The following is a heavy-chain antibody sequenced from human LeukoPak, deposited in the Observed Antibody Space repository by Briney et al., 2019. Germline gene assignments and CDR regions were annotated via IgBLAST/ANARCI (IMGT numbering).Heavy chain of an antibody. D-gene: IGHD3-22*01. J-gene: IGHJ4*02. CDR1: GGSFSGYY. CDR3: ARIRAHRYYYDSSGYYHFDY. CDR2: INHSGST. Sequence: SETLSLTCAVYGGSFSGYYWSWIRQPPGKGLEWIGEINHSGSTNYNPSLKSRVTISVDTSKNQFSLKLSSVTAADTAVYYCARIRAHRYYYDSSGYYHFDYWGQGTLVTVSS. V-gene: IGHV4-34*01.